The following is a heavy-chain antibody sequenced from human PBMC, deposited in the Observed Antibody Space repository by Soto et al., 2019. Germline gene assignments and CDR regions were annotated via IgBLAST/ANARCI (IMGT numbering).Heavy chain of an antibody. V-gene: IGHV1-18*01. J-gene: IGHJ6*02. Sequence: QVQLVQSGAEVKRAGASVKVSCKASGYTFSSYGLSWVRQAPGQGLEWMGWISDYNGNTHYAQKFLGRVIMTTDTSTRTAYMELRSLRSDDTAVYFCAREGYYSGSGAYSPPRYYGMDVWGQGTTVTVSS. CDR1: GYTFSSYG. D-gene: IGHD3-10*01. CDR3: AREGYYSGSGAYSPPRYYGMDV. CDR2: ISDYNGNT.